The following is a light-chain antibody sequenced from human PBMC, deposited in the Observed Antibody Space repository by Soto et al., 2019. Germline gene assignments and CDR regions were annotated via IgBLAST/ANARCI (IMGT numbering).Light chain of an antibody. V-gene: IGLV1-40*01. J-gene: IGLJ3*02. CDR2: GNN. CDR3: HSYDRSLSGSV. Sequence: QSALTQPPSVSGAPGQRVTISCSGGSSNIGAGFDVHWYQQLPETPPKLLIYGNNIRPSGVPDRFSGSKSGTSASLAITGLQTDDEADYYCHSYDRSLSGSVFGGGTKLTVL. CDR1: SSNIGAGFD.